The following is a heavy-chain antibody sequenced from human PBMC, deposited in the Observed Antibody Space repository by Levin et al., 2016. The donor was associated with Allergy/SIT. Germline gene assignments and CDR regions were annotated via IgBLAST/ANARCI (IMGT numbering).Heavy chain of an antibody. CDR2: IYYSGST. Sequence: SETLSLTCTVSGGSISSSSYYWGWIRQPPGKGLEWIGSIYYSGSTYYNPSLKSRVTISVDTSKNQFSLKLSSVTAADTAVYYCARAQMVYAYFDYWGQGTLVTVSS. CDR1: GGSISSSSYY. V-gene: IGHV4-39*07. D-gene: IGHD2-8*01. J-gene: IGHJ4*02. CDR3: ARAQMVYAYFDY.